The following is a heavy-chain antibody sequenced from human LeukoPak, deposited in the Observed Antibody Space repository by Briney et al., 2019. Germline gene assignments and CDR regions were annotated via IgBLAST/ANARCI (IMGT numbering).Heavy chain of an antibody. CDR2: ISAYNGNT. D-gene: IGHD3-10*01. V-gene: IGHV1-18*01. Sequence: ASVKVPCKASGYTFTTYGISWVRQAPGQGLEWMGWISAYNGNTKYAQNLQGRVTMTTDTSTSIVYMELRSLRSDDTAVYYCARDLGTPGNYGMDVWGQGTTVTVSS. J-gene: IGHJ6*02. CDR1: GYTFTTYG. CDR3: ARDLGTPGNYGMDV.